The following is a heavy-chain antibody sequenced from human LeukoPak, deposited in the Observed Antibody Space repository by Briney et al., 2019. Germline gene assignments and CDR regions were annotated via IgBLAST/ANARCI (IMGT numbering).Heavy chain of an antibody. CDR1: GYTFISYG. J-gene: IGHJ2*01. D-gene: IGHD5-24*01. Sequence: GPVQVSCKTSGYTFISYGISWVRQAPGQGLEWMGWISAYNGHTNYAQKLQGRVTMTTDTSTSTAYMELRSLRSDDTAVYYCARAVEMATISYWYFDLWGRGTLVTVSS. CDR3: ARAVEMATISYWYFDL. V-gene: IGHV1-18*01. CDR2: ISAYNGHT.